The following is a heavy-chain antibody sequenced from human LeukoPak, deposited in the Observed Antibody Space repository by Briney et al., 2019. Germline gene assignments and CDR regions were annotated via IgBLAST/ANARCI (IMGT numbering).Heavy chain of an antibody. CDR2: INHSGST. J-gene: IGHJ4*02. CDR1: GGSFVGYY. D-gene: IGHD5-12*01. CDR3: AREGSGYAKDY. V-gene: IGHV4-34*01. Sequence: SETLSLTCAVYGGSFVGYYWSWIRQPPGKGLEWIGEINHSGSTNYNPSLKSRVTISVDTSKNQFSLKLSSVTAADTAVYYCAREGSGYAKDYWGQGTVVTVSS.